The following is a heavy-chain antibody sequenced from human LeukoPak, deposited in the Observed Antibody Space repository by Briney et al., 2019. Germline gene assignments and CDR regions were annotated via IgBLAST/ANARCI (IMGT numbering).Heavy chain of an antibody. Sequence: SETLSLTCAVYGGSFSGYYWSWIRQPPGKGLEWIGEINHSGSTNYNPSLKSRVTISVDTSKNQFSLKLSSVTAADTAVYYCARGPRGSGFVYYYYYYMDVWGKGTTVTVSS. CDR1: GGSFSGYY. J-gene: IGHJ6*03. CDR2: INHSGST. V-gene: IGHV4-34*01. D-gene: IGHD6-19*01. CDR3: ARGPRGSGFVYYYYYYMDV.